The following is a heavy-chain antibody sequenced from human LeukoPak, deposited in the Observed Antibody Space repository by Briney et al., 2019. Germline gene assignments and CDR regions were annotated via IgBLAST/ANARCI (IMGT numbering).Heavy chain of an antibody. J-gene: IGHJ4*02. CDR2: IYYSGST. CDR1: GGSISSYY. CDR3: AREGYSSGWFDY. V-gene: IGHV4-59*01. D-gene: IGHD6-19*01. Sequence: SETLSLTCTVSGGSISSYYWSWIRQPPGKGLEWMGYIYYSGSTNYNPSLKSRVTISVDTSKNQFSLKLSSVTAADTAVYYCAREGYSSGWFDYWGQGTLVTVSS.